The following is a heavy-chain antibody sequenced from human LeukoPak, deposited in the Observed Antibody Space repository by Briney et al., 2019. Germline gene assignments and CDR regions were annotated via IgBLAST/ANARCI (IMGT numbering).Heavy chain of an antibody. Sequence: GGSLRLSCAASGFTFSSYAMSWVRQAPGKGLEWVSGICGSGGSTYYADSVKGRFTISRDNSKNTLYLQMNSLRAEDTAVYYCAKERSALPSYNSFDPWGQGTLVTVSS. J-gene: IGHJ5*02. CDR2: ICGSGGST. CDR3: AKERSALPSYNSFDP. D-gene: IGHD2-2*01. V-gene: IGHV3-23*01. CDR1: GFTFSSYA.